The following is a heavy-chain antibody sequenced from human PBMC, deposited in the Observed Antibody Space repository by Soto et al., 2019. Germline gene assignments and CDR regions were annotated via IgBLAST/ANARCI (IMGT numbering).Heavy chain of an antibody. V-gene: IGHV3-48*02. Sequence: EVQLVESGGGLVQPGGSLRLSCAASGFTFSSYSMNWVRQAPGKGLEWVSYISSSSSTIYYADSVKGRFTISRDNAKNSLYLQMNSLRDEDTAVYYCARSPQNSYYYYGMDVWGQGTTVTVSS. CDR2: ISSSSSTI. J-gene: IGHJ6*02. CDR1: GFTFSSYS. CDR3: ARSPQNSYYYYGMDV.